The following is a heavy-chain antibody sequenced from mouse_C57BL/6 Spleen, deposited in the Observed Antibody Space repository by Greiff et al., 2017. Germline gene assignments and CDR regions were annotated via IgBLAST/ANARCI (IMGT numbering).Heavy chain of an antibody. CDR3: ARGYGNYIDWFAY. CDR1: GYTFTSYW. Sequence: QVHLQQPGAELVGPGTSVTLSCKASGYTFTSYWMHWVKQRPGQGLEWIGVIDPSASYTNYNQKFKGKATMTVDTSSSTAYIQLSSLTSEDSAVYYCARGYGNYIDWFAYWGQGTLVTVSA. CDR2: IDPSASYT. D-gene: IGHD2-1*01. J-gene: IGHJ3*01. V-gene: IGHV1-59*01.